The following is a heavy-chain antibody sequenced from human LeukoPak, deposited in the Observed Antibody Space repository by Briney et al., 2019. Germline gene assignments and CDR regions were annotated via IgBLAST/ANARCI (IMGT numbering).Heavy chain of an antibody. CDR3: APTPVSSSFYFDY. Sequence: PGGSLRSSGAAPGFTFSSNAISWFGQAQGKGLGWAPAISGSGGSTYYADSVKGRFTISRDNSKNTLYLQMNSLRAEDTAVYYCAPTPVSSSFYFDYWGQGTLVTVSS. D-gene: IGHD2-15*01. J-gene: IGHJ4*02. CDR1: GFTFSSNA. CDR2: ISGSGGST. V-gene: IGHV3-23*01.